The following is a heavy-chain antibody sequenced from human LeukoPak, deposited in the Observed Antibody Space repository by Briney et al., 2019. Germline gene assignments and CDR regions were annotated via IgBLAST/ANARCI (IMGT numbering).Heavy chain of an antibody. Sequence: PGGPLRLSCAASGFTFSSSGMHWVRQGPGKGLEWVAVIWYDGSNKYYADSVKGRFTISRDNSKKTLFLQMNSLRVEDSAVYYCARDAQYDYGDFFPAFDIWGQGTMVTVSS. CDR2: IWYDGSNK. CDR1: GFTFSSSG. V-gene: IGHV3-33*01. D-gene: IGHD4-17*01. CDR3: ARDAQYDYGDFFPAFDI. J-gene: IGHJ3*02.